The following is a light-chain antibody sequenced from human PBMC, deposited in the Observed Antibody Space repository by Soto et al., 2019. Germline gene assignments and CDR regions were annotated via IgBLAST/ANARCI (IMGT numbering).Light chain of an antibody. CDR2: AAS. CDR1: QSISNY. J-gene: IGKJ1*01. Sequence: DIQMTQSTSSLSASVGDRVTITCRASQSISNYLNWYQQKPEKDPNLLMYAASSLQSEVPSRFSGSGSVTDFYLTISSLQPEDFDTYYCHQSYSTPRTFGQRTKVDI. V-gene: IGKV1-39*01. CDR3: HQSYSTPRT.